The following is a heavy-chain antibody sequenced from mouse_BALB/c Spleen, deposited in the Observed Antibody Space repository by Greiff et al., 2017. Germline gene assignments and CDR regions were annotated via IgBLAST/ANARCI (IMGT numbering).Heavy chain of an antibody. Sequence: QVQLQQPGAELVKPGASVKLSCKASGYTFTSYWMHWVKQRHGQGLEWIGEIDPSDSYTNYNQKFKGKATLTVDKSSSTAYMQLSSLTSEDSAVYYCARQVYDGYYYAMDYWGQGTSVTVSS. V-gene: IGHV1-69*02. CDR1: GYTFTSYW. CDR3: ARQVYDGYYYAMDY. CDR2: IDPSDSYT. D-gene: IGHD2-3*01. J-gene: IGHJ4*01.